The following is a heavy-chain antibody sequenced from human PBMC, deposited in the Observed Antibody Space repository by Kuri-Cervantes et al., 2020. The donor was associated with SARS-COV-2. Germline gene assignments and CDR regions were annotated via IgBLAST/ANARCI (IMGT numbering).Heavy chain of an antibody. CDR3: ARLAIAAGGFLDY. D-gene: IGHD6-25*01. Sequence: GSLRLSCTVSGGTISSYSWSWIRQPPGKGLEWVGYIYYSGSTNYNPSLKSRVTISVDTSKDQFSLKLSSVTAADTAVYYCARLAIAAGGFLDYWGQGTLVTVSS. CDR1: GGTISSYS. J-gene: IGHJ4*02. CDR2: IYYSGST. V-gene: IGHV4-59*12.